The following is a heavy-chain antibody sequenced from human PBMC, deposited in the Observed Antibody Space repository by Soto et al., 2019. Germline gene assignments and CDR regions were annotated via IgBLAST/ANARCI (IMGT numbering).Heavy chain of an antibody. V-gene: IGHV1-3*01. CDR1: GYTFTSYA. Sequence: GASVKVSCKASGYTFTSYAMHWVRQAPGQRLEWMGWINAGNGNTKYSQKFQGRVTITRDTSASTAYMELSSLRSEDTAVYYCARDPKRMIYDILTGYILLGSYGMDVWGQGTTVTVSS. CDR2: INAGNGNT. CDR3: ARDPKRMIYDILTGYILLGSYGMDV. J-gene: IGHJ6*02. D-gene: IGHD3-9*01.